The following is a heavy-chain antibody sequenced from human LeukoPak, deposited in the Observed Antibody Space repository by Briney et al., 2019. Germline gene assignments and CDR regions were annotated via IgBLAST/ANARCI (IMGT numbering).Heavy chain of an antibody. D-gene: IGHD3-3*01. V-gene: IGHV4-39*01. Sequence: SETLSLTCTVSGGSISSSSYYWGWIRQPPGKGLEWIGSIYYSGSTYYNPSLKSRVTISVDTSKNQFSLKLSSVTAADTAVYYCARVNAGLRFLEWSHLFDYWGQGTLVTVSS. CDR2: IYYSGST. CDR3: ARVNAGLRFLEWSHLFDY. CDR1: GGSISSSSYY. J-gene: IGHJ4*02.